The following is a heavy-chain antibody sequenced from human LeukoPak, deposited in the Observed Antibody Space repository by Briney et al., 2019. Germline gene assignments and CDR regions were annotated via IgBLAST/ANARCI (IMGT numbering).Heavy chain of an antibody. CDR3: ANNSPEGIYYYYMDV. J-gene: IGHJ6*03. CDR2: INPSGGST. CDR1: GYTFTSYY. D-gene: IGHD2-21*01. Sequence: ASVKVSCKASGYTFTSYYMHWVRQAPGQGLEWMGIINPSGGSTSYAQKFQGRVTMTRDMSTSTVYMELSSLRSEDTAVYYCANNSPEGIYYYYMDVWGKGTTVTVSS. V-gene: IGHV1-46*01.